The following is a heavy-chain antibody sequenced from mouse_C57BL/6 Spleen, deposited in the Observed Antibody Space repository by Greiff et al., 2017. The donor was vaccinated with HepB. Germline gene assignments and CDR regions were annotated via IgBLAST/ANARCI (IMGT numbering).Heavy chain of an antibody. Sequence: EVKLMESGGGLVQPGGSMKLSCAASGFTFSDAWMDWVRQSPEKGLEWVAEIRNKANNHATYYAESVKGRFTISRDDSKSSVYLQMNSLRAEDTGIYYCTRRIYYDYPFDYWGQGTTLTVSS. CDR2: IRNKANNHAT. V-gene: IGHV6-6*01. D-gene: IGHD2-4*01. CDR3: TRRIYYDYPFDY. J-gene: IGHJ2*01. CDR1: GFTFSDAW.